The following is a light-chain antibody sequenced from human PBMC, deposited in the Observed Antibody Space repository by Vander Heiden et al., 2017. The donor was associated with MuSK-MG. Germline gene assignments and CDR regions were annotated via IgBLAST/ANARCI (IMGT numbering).Light chain of an antibody. V-gene: IGKV1-5*02. Sequence: DIQMTQSPFRLSASVGDRVTILCRASQSVDRYLAWYQQKPGKAPKVLIYEASRLESGVPSRFSGSGSGTEFTLTITSLQPDDFATYYCQEYKNFSPTFGQGTKVEVK. CDR1: QSVDRY. CDR3: QEYKNFSPT. CDR2: EAS. J-gene: IGKJ1*01.